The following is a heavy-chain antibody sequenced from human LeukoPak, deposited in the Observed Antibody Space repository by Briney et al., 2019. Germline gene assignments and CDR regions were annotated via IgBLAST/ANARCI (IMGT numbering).Heavy chain of an antibody. CDR2: IKEDGSEE. Sequence: GGSLRLSCAASGFTFSSYWMTWVRQAPGKGLECVANIKEDGSEEYYVDSVKGRLSLSRDNAKNSLHLQMNSLRAEDTAVYYCARDWLAGNPYHAFDLWGKGTMVTVSS. D-gene: IGHD3-22*01. CDR3: ARDWLAGNPYHAFDL. CDR1: GFTFSSYW. J-gene: IGHJ3*01. V-gene: IGHV3-7*01.